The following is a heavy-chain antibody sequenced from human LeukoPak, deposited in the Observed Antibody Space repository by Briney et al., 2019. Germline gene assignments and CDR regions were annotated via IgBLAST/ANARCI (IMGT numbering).Heavy chain of an antibody. Sequence: GRSLRLSCAASGXTFSSYGVHWVRQAPGKGLEWVALISYDGSNQYYADSVKGRFTVSRDNSKNTLSMQMNSLRVEDTAVYYCAKEVTSLDDWGQGALVTVSS. CDR3: AKEVTSLDD. V-gene: IGHV3-30*18. J-gene: IGHJ4*02. CDR1: GXTFSSYG. CDR2: ISYDGSNQ. D-gene: IGHD2-21*02.